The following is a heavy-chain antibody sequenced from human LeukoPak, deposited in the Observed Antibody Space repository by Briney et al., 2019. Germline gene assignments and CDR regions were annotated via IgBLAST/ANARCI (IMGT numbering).Heavy chain of an antibody. CDR1: GYTVSTYD. Sequence: PSVKLSCKAAGYTVSTYDIDWVRQAPGQGLEWMGWMNPNSGNTGYAQKFQGRVTMTRNTSIRTAYMELSSLRSEDTAVYYCARGVGSSGWYGYYYYYYYMDVWGKGTMVTMSS. J-gene: IGHJ6*03. V-gene: IGHV1-8*01. CDR3: ARGVGSSGWYGYYYYYYYMDV. CDR2: MNPNSGNT. D-gene: IGHD6-19*01.